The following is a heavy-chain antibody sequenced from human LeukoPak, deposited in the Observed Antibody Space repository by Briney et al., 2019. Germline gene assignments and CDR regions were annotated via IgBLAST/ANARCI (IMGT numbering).Heavy chain of an antibody. D-gene: IGHD6-13*01. CDR2: INHSGST. CDR1: GRSFSGYY. V-gene: IGHV4-34*01. J-gene: IGHJ1*01. Sequence: SETLSLTCAVYGRSFSGYYWSWIGQPPGKGLEWIGEINHSGSTNYNPSLKSRVTISVDTSKNQFSLKLSSVTAADTAVYYCVRRWYSSSWYAYFQHWGQGTLVTVSS. CDR3: VRRWYSSSWYAYFQH.